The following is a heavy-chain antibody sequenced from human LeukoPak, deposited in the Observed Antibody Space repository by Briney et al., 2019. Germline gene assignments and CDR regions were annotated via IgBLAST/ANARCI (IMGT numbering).Heavy chain of an antibody. V-gene: IGHV5-51*01. CDR1: GYSFTSYW. CDR2: IYPGDSDT. CDR3: ARTDMTATTGFDY. D-gene: IGHD1-7*01. Sequence: GESLKISCKGSGYSFTSYWIGWVRQMPGKGLEWMGIIYPGDSDTRYSPSFQGQVTISADKSISTAYLQWRSLKASDSAMYYCARTDMTATTGFDYWGQGTLVTVSS. J-gene: IGHJ4*02.